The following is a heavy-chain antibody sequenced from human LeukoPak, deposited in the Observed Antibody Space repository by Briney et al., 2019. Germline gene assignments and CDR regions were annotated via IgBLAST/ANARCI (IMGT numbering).Heavy chain of an antibody. CDR2: INWNGGSI. CDR1: GFIFDDYG. D-gene: IGHD3-10*01. Sequence: GGSLRLSCAASGFIFDDYGMSWVRHAPGKGREWVSGINWNGGSIAYADSVKGRFTISRDNDKNSLYLQMNSLRAEDTALYYCARSRSYSYYYMDVWGKGTTVTVSS. J-gene: IGHJ6*03. CDR3: ARSRSYSYYYMDV. V-gene: IGHV3-20*04.